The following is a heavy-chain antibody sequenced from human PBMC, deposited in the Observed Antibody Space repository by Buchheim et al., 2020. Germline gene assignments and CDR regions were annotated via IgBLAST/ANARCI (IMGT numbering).Heavy chain of an antibody. CDR1: GFTFTNAW. CDR3: TTYNLLTGFDY. Sequence: EVQLVESGGGLVKTGGSLRLSCAASGFTFTNAWMSWVRQAPGKGLEWVGRIKNKADGGTTDYTAPVKGRFTISRDDSKTTLYLQMNSLKTEDTAVYYCTTYNLLTGFDYWGQGTL. D-gene: IGHD3-9*01. J-gene: IGHJ4*02. V-gene: IGHV3-15*01. CDR2: IKNKADGGTT.